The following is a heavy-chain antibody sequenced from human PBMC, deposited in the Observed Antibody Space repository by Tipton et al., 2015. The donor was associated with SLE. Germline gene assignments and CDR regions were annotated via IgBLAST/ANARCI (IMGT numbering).Heavy chain of an antibody. CDR3: ARVTGGEMARAFDI. Sequence: LTCTVSGGSISSYYWSWIRQPPGKGLEWIGYIYYSGSTNYNPSLKSRVTISVDTSKNQFSLKLSSVTAADTAVYYCARVTGGEMARAFDIWGQGTMVTVSS. J-gene: IGHJ3*02. D-gene: IGHD5-24*01. V-gene: IGHV4-59*01. CDR1: GGSISSYY. CDR2: IYYSGST.